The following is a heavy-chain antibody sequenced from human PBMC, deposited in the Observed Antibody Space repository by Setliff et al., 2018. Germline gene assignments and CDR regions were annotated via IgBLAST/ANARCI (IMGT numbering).Heavy chain of an antibody. D-gene: IGHD2-8*01. CDR1: GGSISSYY. CDR3: ASGGFGVYYFDY. V-gene: IGHV4-59*01. CDR2: IYYSGNT. Sequence: PSETLSLTCTVSGGSISSYYWSWIRQPPGKGLEWIGYIYYSGNTNYNPSLKSRVTISVDTSKNHFSLKLSSVTAADTAVYYCASGGFGVYYFDYWGQGTLVTVSS. J-gene: IGHJ4*02.